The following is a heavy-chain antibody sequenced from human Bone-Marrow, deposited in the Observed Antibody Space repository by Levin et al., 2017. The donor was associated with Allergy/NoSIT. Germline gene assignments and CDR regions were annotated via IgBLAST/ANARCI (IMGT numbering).Heavy chain of an antibody. Sequence: RGESLKISCRVSGYIFSTYWIGWVRQMPGKGLEYMAIIYPGDSDTRYSPTFEGQVTISVDKSINTAYLQWSSLEASDTAIYYCARLPRTSAVHYFDSWGQGTLVTVSS. D-gene: IGHD2-2*01. J-gene: IGHJ4*02. CDR3: ARLPRTSAVHYFDS. CDR2: IYPGDSDT. V-gene: IGHV5-51*01. CDR1: GYIFSTYW.